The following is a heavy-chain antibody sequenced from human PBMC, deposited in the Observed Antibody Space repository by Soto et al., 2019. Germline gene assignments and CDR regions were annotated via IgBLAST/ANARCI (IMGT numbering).Heavy chain of an antibody. D-gene: IGHD2-8*01. Sequence: EVQLVESRGGLVQPGRSLRLSCAASGFTFDDYAMHWVRQAPGKGLEWVSGISWNSGSIGYADSVKGRFTISRDNAKNSLYLQMNSLRAEDTALYYCAKSTSYCTNGVCFPDSAFDYWGQGTLVTVSS. CDR1: GFTFDDYA. CDR3: AKSTSYCTNGVCFPDSAFDY. J-gene: IGHJ4*02. V-gene: IGHV3-9*01. CDR2: ISWNSGSI.